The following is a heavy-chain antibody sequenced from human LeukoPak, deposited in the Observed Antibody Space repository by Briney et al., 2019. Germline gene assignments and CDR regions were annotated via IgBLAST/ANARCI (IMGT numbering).Heavy chain of an antibody. V-gene: IGHV3-7*03. J-gene: IGHJ6*04. CDR2: IKQDGSEK. Sequence: PGGSLRLSCAASGFTFSSYEMNWVRQAPGKGLEWVANIKQDGSEKYYVDSVKGRFTISRDNAKNSLYLQMNSLRAEDTAVYYCARDSSSWYYRAGMDVWGKGTTVTVSS. CDR1: GFTFSSYE. CDR3: ARDSSSWYYRAGMDV. D-gene: IGHD6-13*01.